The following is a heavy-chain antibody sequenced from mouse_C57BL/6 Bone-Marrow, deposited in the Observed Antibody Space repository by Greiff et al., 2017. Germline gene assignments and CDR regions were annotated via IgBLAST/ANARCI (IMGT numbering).Heavy chain of an antibody. D-gene: IGHD1-1*01. Sequence: QVQLQQSGAELVRPGASVTLSCKASGYTFTDYEMHWVKQTPVHGLEWIGAIDPETGGTAYNQKFKGKAILTADKSSRTAYMELRSLQSEDSAVYYCTKREPYYYGSSYGYFDYWGQGTTLTVSS. V-gene: IGHV1-15*01. CDR3: TKREPYYYGSSYGYFDY. J-gene: IGHJ2*01. CDR2: IDPETGGT. CDR1: GYTFTDYE.